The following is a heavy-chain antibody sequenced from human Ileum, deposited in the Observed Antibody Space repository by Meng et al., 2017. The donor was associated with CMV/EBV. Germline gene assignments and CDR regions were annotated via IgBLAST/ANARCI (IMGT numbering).Heavy chain of an antibody. CDR3: ARGGSGSYFLRYFDY. J-gene: IGHJ4*02. CDR1: GFTFSSYE. CDR2: IGQSDSTT. Sequence: GESLKISCEASGFTFSSYEMSWVRQTPGKGLEWISYIGQSDSTTYYADSVKGRFTISRDNVKNSLYLLMESLRSEDTAVYYCARGGSGSYFLRYFDYFGQGALVTVSS. V-gene: IGHV3-48*03. D-gene: IGHD2/OR15-2a*01.